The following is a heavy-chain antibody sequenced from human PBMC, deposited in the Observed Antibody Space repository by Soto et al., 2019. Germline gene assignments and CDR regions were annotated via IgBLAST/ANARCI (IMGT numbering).Heavy chain of an antibody. CDR3: AKTRGYSGYDCFDY. CDR1: GGSISSGDYY. CDR2: IYYSGST. D-gene: IGHD5-12*01. V-gene: IGHV4-30-4*01. J-gene: IGHJ4*02. Sequence: SETLSLTCTVSGGSISSGDYYWSWIRQPPGKGLEWIGYIYYSGSTYYNPSLKSRVTISVDTSKNQFSLKLSSVTAEDTAVYYCAKTRGYSGYDCFDYWGQGTLVTVSS.